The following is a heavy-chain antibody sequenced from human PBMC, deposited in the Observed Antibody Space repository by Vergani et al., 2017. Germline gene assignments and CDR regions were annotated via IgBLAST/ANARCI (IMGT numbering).Heavy chain of an antibody. CDR2: MNPNSGTT. CDR3: ARSTDYPDDYVSSDYFRRTLDV. Sequence: QVQLVQSGAEVKKPGASVQVSCRASGYSFSSYDISWVRQATGPGLEWMGWMNPNSGTTGYAQKFKGRVTMTRNTSINTAYMELSRLSFEDAAVYYCARSTDYPDDYVSSDYFRRTLDVWGKGTTVTVS. J-gene: IGHJ6*03. CDR1: GYSFSSYD. D-gene: IGHD4/OR15-4a*01. V-gene: IGHV1-8*01.